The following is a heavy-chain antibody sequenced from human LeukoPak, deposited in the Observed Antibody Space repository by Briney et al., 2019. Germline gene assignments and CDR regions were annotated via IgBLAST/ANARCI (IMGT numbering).Heavy chain of an antibody. CDR3: IGGYYSY. Sequence: PGGSLRLSCAASGFTFSNAWMSWVRQAPGKGLEWAGRIKSKTDGGTTDYAAPVKGRFTISRDASKNTLYLQMNSLKTEDTAVYYCIGGYYSYWGQGTLVTVSS. D-gene: IGHD3-22*01. CDR1: GFTFSNAW. V-gene: IGHV3-15*01. J-gene: IGHJ4*02. CDR2: IKSKTDGGTT.